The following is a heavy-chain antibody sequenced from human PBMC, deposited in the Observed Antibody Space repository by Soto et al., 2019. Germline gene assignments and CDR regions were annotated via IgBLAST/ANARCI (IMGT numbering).Heavy chain of an antibody. D-gene: IGHD3-3*01. CDR2: ISGSGGGT. Sequence: EVQLLESGGGLVQPGGSLRLSCAASGFTFSSYAMSWVRQAPGKGLEWVSAISGSGGGTYYADSVKGRFTISRDNSKNTLYLQMNSLRAEDTAVYYCAKDRDSITIFGVVIMDWFDPWGQGTLVTVSS. J-gene: IGHJ5*02. CDR1: GFTFSSYA. CDR3: AKDRDSITIFGVVIMDWFDP. V-gene: IGHV3-23*01.